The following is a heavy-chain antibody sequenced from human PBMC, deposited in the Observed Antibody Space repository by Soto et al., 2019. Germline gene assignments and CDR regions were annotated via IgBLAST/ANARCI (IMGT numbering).Heavy chain of an antibody. CDR2: IYYSGST. Sequence: PSETLSLTCTVSGGSISSGGYYWSWIRQHPGKGLEWIGYIYYSGSTYYNPSLKSRVTISVDTSKNQFSLKLSSVTAAATAVYARARVRGGATAWGPCFDPWGQGHLVTVSS. CDR3: ARVRGGATAWGPCFDP. V-gene: IGHV4-31*03. D-gene: IGHD2-21*02. J-gene: IGHJ5*02. CDR1: GGSISSGGYY.